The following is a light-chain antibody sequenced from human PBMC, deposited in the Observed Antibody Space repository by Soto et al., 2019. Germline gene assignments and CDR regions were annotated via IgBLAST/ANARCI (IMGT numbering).Light chain of an antibody. CDR1: QSVSISY. CDR3: QQYGSSPPLT. V-gene: IGKV3-20*01. J-gene: IGKJ4*01. Sequence: EIVLTQSPGTLSLSPGERATLSCRASQSVSISYLAWYQQKPGQAPRLLIYGASSRATGIPDRFSGSASGTDFTLTISRLEPEDFAVYYCQQYGSSPPLTFGGGTKVEIK. CDR2: GAS.